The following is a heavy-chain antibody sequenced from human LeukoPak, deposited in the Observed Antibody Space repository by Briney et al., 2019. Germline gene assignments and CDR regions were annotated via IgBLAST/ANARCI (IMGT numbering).Heavy chain of an antibody. Sequence: GGSLRLSCAASGFTFDDYGMIWVRQAPGKGLEWVSAISGSGGSTYYADSVKGRFTISRDNSKNTLYLQMNSLRTEDTAVYYCARELRGYNRLRTYYYYMDVWGKGTTVTVS. CDR2: ISGSGGST. D-gene: IGHD5-24*01. CDR3: ARELRGYNRLRTYYYYMDV. J-gene: IGHJ6*03. V-gene: IGHV3-23*01. CDR1: GFTFDDYG.